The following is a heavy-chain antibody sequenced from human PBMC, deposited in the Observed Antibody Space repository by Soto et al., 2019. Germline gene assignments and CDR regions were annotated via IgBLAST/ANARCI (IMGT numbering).Heavy chain of an antibody. D-gene: IGHD3-10*01. V-gene: IGHV3-11*06. Sequence: QVQLVESGGGLVKPGGSLRLSCAASGFTFSDYYMSWIRQAPGKGLEWVSYISSSSSYTNYADSVKGRFTISRDNAKNSLYLQMNSLRAEDTAVYYCARAPSHYPYYFDYWGQGTLVTVSS. CDR1: GFTFSDYY. J-gene: IGHJ4*02. CDR2: ISSSSSYT. CDR3: ARAPSHYPYYFDY.